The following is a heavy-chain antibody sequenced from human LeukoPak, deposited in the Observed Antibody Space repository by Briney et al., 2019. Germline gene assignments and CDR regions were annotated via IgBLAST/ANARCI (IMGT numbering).Heavy chain of an antibody. CDR1: GFTFDNYA. Sequence: GRSLRLSCAASGFTFDNYAMHWVRQVPGKGLEWVSGISWNSNSIDYADSVKGRFTISRDNAKNSLYLQMNSLRAEDTAVYYCARDVVVPAANFDYWGQGTLVTVSS. J-gene: IGHJ4*02. CDR3: ARDVVVPAANFDY. D-gene: IGHD2-2*01. CDR2: ISWNSNSI. V-gene: IGHV3-9*01.